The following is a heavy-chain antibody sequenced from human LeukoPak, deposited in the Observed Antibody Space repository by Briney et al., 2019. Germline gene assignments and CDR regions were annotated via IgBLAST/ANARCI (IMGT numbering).Heavy chain of an antibody. J-gene: IGHJ3*02. CDR2: ISGSGGST. D-gene: IGHD3-22*01. V-gene: IGHV3-23*01. Sequence: GGSLRLSCAASGFTFSSYGMSWVRQAPGKGLEWVSAISGSGGSTYYADSVKGRFTISRDNSKNTLYLQMNSLRAEDTAVYYCAKRMEYYDSSGYYYNDAFDIWGQGTMVTVSS. CDR1: GFTFSSYG. CDR3: AKRMEYYDSSGYYYNDAFDI.